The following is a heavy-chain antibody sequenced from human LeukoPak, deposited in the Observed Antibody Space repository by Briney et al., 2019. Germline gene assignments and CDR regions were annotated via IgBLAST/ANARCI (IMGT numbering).Heavy chain of an antibody. CDR3: ARLEAPYSGYEYYGMDV. CDR2: IYYSGST. J-gene: IGHJ6*02. Sequence: SETLSLTCTVSGGSISSSSYYWGWIRQPPGKGLEWIGSIYYSGSTYYNPSLKSRVTISVDTSKNQFSLKLSSVTAADTAVYYCARLEAPYSGYEYYGMDVWGQGTTVTVS. V-gene: IGHV4-39*01. D-gene: IGHD1-26*01. CDR1: GGSISSSSYY.